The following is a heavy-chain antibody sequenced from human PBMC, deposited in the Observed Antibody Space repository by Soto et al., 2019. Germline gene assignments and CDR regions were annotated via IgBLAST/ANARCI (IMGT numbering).Heavy chain of an antibody. CDR3: AKDTAMDPHAFHI. D-gene: IGHD5-18*01. J-gene: IGHJ3*02. V-gene: IGHV1-18*04. CDR1: GYTFTGYY. Sequence: ASVKVSCKASGYTFTGYYMHWVRQAPGQGLEWMGWISAYNGNTNYAQKLQGRVTMTTDTSTSTAYMELRSLRSDDTAVYYCAKDTAMDPHAFHIWGQGTMVTVSS. CDR2: ISAYNGNT.